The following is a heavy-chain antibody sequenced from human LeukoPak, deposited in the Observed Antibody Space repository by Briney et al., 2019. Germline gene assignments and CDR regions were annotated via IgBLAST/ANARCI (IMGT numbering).Heavy chain of an antibody. CDR3: ARDTGDSSGYYLDDAFDI. Sequence: KPSETLSLTCTVFGGSISSYYWSWIRQPPGRGLEWVGYIYYSGSTNYNPSLKSRVTMSVDTSKNQLSLKLSSVTAADTAVYYCARDTGDSSGYYLDDAFDIWGQGTMVTVSS. V-gene: IGHV4-59*01. CDR1: GGSISSYY. J-gene: IGHJ3*02. CDR2: IYYSGST. D-gene: IGHD3-22*01.